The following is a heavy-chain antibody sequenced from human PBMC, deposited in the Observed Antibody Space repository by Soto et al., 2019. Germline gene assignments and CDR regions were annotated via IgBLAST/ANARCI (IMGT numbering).Heavy chain of an antibody. CDR1: GGSIGSYY. CDR2: VYHSGST. CDR3: ARHRYVSGSSRNWGFDY. J-gene: IGHJ4*01. D-gene: IGHD3-10*01. V-gene: IGHV4-59*08. Sequence: PETLSLTCTVSGGSIGSYYWNWIRQPPGRGLEWIGYVYHSGSTNYNPSLKSRVTISVDTSKNQFSLRLTSVTAADTAVYYCARHRYVSGSSRNWGFDYWGKGTLVTVS.